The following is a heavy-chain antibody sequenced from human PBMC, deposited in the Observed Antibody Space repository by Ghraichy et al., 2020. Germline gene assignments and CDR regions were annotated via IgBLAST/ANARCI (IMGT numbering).Heavy chain of an antibody. J-gene: IGHJ5*02. CDR1: GYTFTSYD. Sequence: ASVKVSCKASGYTFTSYDINWVRQATGQGLEWMGWMNPNSGNTGYAQKFQGRVTMTRNTSISTAYMELSSLRSEDTAVYYCARGIYYDSSGYSIWFDPWGQGTLVTVSS. V-gene: IGHV1-8*01. D-gene: IGHD3-22*01. CDR3: ARGIYYDSSGYSIWFDP. CDR2: MNPNSGNT.